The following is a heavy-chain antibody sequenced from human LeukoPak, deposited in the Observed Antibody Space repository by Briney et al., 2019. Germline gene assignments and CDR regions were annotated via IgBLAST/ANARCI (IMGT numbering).Heavy chain of an antibody. D-gene: IGHD3-22*01. Sequence: SETLSLTCTVSGGSISSSSYYWGWIRQPPGKGLEWIGSIYYSGSTYYNPSLKSRVTISVDTSKNQFSLKLSSVTAADTAEYYCARPFGGYDSSGYYLNDAFDIWGQGTMVTVSS. CDR1: GGSISSSSYY. V-gene: IGHV4-39*01. CDR3: ARPFGGYDSSGYYLNDAFDI. J-gene: IGHJ3*02. CDR2: IYYSGST.